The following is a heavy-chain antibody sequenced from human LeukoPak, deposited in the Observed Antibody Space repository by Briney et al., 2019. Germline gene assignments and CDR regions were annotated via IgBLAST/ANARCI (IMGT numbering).Heavy chain of an antibody. J-gene: IGHJ4*02. V-gene: IGHV3-66*02. Sequence: GRSLRLSCAASGPTVISNFMSWVRQAPGKWLEWVSVIYSTGSTYYADSVKGRCTISRDPSKNTVYLQMNSLRAEDTAVYYCARGALGSRLPYFDNWGQGTLVTVSS. CDR3: ARGALGSRLPYFDN. CDR2: IYSTGST. D-gene: IGHD3-10*01. CDR1: GPTVISNF.